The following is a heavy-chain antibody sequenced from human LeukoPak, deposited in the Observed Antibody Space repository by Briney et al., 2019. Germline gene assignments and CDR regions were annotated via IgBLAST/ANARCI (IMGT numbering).Heavy chain of an antibody. Sequence: SETLSLTCTVSGGSISSYYWSWIRQPPGKGLEWIGYIYYSRSTNYNPSLKSRVTISVDTSKNQFSLKLSSVTAADTAVYYCARHGSSWYEKDYFDYWGQGTLVTVSS. D-gene: IGHD6-13*01. CDR3: ARHGSSWYEKDYFDY. J-gene: IGHJ4*02. CDR2: IYYSRST. CDR1: GGSISSYY. V-gene: IGHV4-59*08.